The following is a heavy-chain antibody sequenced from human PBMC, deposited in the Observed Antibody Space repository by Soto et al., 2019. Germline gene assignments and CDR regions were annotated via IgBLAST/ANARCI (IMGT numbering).Heavy chain of an antibody. J-gene: IGHJ5*02. V-gene: IGHV3-7*01. Sequence: PGGSLRLSCVASGFRINDYHMSWVRQAPGKGLEWVGSKKVDGSERDHVDSVKGRITISRDNAKNSLYLQMNSLRAEDTAVYYCARDSGMYYYDSSGYEWFDPWGQGTLVTVSS. CDR3: ARDSGMYYYDSSGYEWFDP. CDR1: GFRINDYH. D-gene: IGHD3-22*01. CDR2: KKVDGSER.